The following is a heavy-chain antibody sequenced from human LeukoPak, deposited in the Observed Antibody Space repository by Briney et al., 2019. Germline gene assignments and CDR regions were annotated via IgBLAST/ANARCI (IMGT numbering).Heavy chain of an antibody. CDR2: MSYDGSNK. CDR1: GFTFRTYG. V-gene: IGHV3-30*18. CDR3: AKDGGYSYGARGDSNWFDP. D-gene: IGHD5-18*01. Sequence: GGSLRLSCAASGFTFRTYGMHWVRQAPGKGLEWVTFMSYDGSNKYYADSVKGRFTISRDNSKNTLYLQMNSLRAEDTAVYYCAKDGGYSYGARGDSNWFDPWGQGTLVTVSS. J-gene: IGHJ5*02.